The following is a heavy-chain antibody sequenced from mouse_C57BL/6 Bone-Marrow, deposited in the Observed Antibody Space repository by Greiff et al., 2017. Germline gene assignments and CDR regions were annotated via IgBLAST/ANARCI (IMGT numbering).Heavy chain of an antibody. V-gene: IGHV1-80*01. Sequence: QVQLQQSGAELVKPGASVKISCKASGYAFSSYWMNWVKQRPGKSLEWIGQIYPGDGDTNYNGKFKGKATLTADKSSSTAYMQLSSLTSDDSAVYYFARSCYYGSSDYWCQGTTLPVSS. CDR1: GYAFSSYW. CDR3: ARSCYYGSSDY. D-gene: IGHD1-1*01. CDR2: IYPGDGDT. J-gene: IGHJ2*01.